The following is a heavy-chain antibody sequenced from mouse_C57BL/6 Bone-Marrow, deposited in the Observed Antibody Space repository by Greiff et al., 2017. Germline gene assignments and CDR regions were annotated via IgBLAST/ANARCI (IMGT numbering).Heavy chain of an antibody. CDR2: ISSGGDYI. Sequence: EVQLVESGEGLVKPGGSLKLSCAASGFTFSSYAMSWVRQTPEKRLEWVAYISSGGDYIYYADTVKGRFTISRDNARNTLYLQMSSLKSEDTAMYYCTRGFITTVPFDYWGQGTTLTVSS. CDR3: TRGFITTVPFDY. V-gene: IGHV5-9-1*02. J-gene: IGHJ2*01. CDR1: GFTFSSYA. D-gene: IGHD1-1*01.